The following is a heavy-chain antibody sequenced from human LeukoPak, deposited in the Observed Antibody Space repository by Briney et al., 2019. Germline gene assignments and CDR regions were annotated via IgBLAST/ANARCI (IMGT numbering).Heavy chain of an antibody. V-gene: IGHV4-39*01. D-gene: IGHD5-18*01. CDR2: IYYSGRT. J-gene: IGHJ3*02. CDR1: GGSISRSTHY. Sequence: SETLSLTCTVSGGSISRSTHYWGWIRQPPGKGLEWIGSIYYSGRTYYNPSLKSRVTISVDTSKNQFSLRLSSVTAADTAVYYCARPDQRGYSYGSSAFDIWGQGTMVTVSS. CDR3: ARPDQRGYSYGSSAFDI.